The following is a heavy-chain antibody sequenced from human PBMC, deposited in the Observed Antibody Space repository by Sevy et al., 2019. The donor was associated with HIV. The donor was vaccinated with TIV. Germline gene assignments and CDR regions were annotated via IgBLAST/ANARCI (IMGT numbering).Heavy chain of an antibody. CDR1: GFTFSYSG. J-gene: IGHJ4*02. CDR3: AKNTAAVGVGGFDY. Sequence: GGSLRLSCAASGFTFSYSGMHWVRQAPGKGPEWVTFIQFDGSSQYYADSVKGRFTISRDNSKNTLYLQMNSLRGDDTAVYYCAKNTAAVGVGGFDYWGQGALVTVSS. V-gene: IGHV3-30*02. CDR2: IQFDGSSQ. D-gene: IGHD2-8*01.